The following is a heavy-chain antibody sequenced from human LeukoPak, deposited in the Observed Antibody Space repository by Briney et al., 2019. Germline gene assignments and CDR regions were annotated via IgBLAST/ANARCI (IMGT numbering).Heavy chain of an antibody. CDR2: INPNSGGT. Sequence: ASVKVSCKASGYTFTDYFMHWVRQAPGQGLEWMGWINPNSGGTHYAQNFQGRVTMTEDTSTATAYMELSSLRSDDTAVYYCATVSLLRGYDVLTFYSYPNYFDFWGQGTLVTVSS. J-gene: IGHJ4*02. D-gene: IGHD3-9*01. CDR1: GYTFTDYF. CDR3: ATVSLLRGYDVLTFYSYPNYFDF. V-gene: IGHV1-2*02.